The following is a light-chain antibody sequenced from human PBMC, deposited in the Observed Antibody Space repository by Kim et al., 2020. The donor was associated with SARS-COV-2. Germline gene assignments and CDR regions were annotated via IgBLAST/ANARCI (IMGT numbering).Light chain of an antibody. J-gene: IGKJ1*01. V-gene: IGKV3-20*01. Sequence: SPGERAPRSCRASQGVSGNYLAWDQQRPGQAPRLLNYGASSRATGIPDRFSGSGSGTDFTLTITRLEPEDFAVYYCQQYRSSPATFGQGTKVDIK. CDR2: GAS. CDR1: QGVSGNY. CDR3: QQYRSSPAT.